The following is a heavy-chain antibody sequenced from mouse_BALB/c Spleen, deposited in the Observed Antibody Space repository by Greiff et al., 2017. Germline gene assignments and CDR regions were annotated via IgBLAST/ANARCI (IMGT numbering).Heavy chain of an antibody. CDR1: GYTFTSYW. Sequence: QVQLKQSGAELAKPGASVKMSCKASGYTFTSYWMHWVKQRPGQGLEWIGYINPSTGYTEYNQKFKDKATLTADKSSSTAYMQLSSLTSEDSAVYYSARGGTARATYYYAMDDWGQGTSVTVSA. D-gene: IGHD3-2*01. J-gene: IGHJ4*01. CDR2: INPSTGYT. V-gene: IGHV1-7*01. CDR3: ARGGTARATYYYAMDD.